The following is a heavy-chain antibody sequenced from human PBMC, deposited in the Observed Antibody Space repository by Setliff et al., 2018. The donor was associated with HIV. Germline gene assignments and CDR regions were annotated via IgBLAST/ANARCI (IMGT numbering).Heavy chain of an antibody. V-gene: IGHV4-59*01. J-gene: IGHJ4*02. CDR3: ARVGLGTGYSSGWYPPLYYFDY. CDR1: GGSISSYY. Sequence: SETLSLTCTVSGGSISSYYWSWIRQPPGKGLEWIGYIYYSGRTNYNPSLKSRVTISVDTSKNQFSLKLSSVTAADTAVYYCARVGLGTGYSSGWYPPLYYFDYWGQGTLVTVSS. CDR2: IYYSGRT. D-gene: IGHD6-19*01.